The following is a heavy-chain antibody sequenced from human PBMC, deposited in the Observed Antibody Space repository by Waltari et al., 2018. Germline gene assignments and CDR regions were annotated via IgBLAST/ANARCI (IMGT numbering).Heavy chain of an antibody. D-gene: IGHD2-8*01. CDR3: TTGGVKGPHDAFDI. Sequence: VQLVDSGGGLVKPGGSLSLSCAASGFTFTTAWMSWVRQAPGKGLEWVGRSESKADGGTTDYAAPVKGRFTISRDDSKNTLYLQMNSLKTEDTAVYYCTTGGVKGPHDAFDIWGRGTMVTVSS. V-gene: IGHV3-15*04. CDR2: SESKADGGTT. J-gene: IGHJ3*02. CDR1: GFTFTTAW.